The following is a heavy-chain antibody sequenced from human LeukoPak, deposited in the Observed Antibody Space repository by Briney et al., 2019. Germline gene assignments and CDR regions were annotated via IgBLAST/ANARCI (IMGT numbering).Heavy chain of an antibody. CDR2: IKQDGSEK. V-gene: IGHV3-7*01. CDR3: ASEDNTGSSAY. J-gene: IGHJ4*02. Sequence: PGGSLRLSCAASGFTFSNFWMSWVRQAPGKGLEWVANIKQDGSEKYYVDSVKGRSTISRDNAKNSLYLQMSSLRGDDTALYYCASEDNTGSSAYWGQGTLVTVSS. D-gene: IGHD3-22*01. CDR1: GFTFSNFW.